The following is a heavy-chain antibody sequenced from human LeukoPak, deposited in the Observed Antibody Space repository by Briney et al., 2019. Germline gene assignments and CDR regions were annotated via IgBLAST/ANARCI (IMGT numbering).Heavy chain of an antibody. CDR2: INPNSGGT. V-gene: IGHV1-2*02. Sequence: ASVKVSCKASGYTFTGYYMHWVRQAPGQGLEWMGWINPNSGGTSYAQKLQGRVTMTTDTSTSTAYMELRSLRSDDTAVYYCARDLAAAGIFDYWGQGTLVTVSS. CDR3: ARDLAAAGIFDY. J-gene: IGHJ4*02. CDR1: GYTFTGYY. D-gene: IGHD6-13*01.